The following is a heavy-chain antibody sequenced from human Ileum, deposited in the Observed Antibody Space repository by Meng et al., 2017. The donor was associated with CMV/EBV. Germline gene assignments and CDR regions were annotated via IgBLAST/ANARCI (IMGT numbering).Heavy chain of an antibody. CDR1: GFTFSISA. V-gene: IGHV3-30-3*01. CDR3: ARVPHNSHPLNWLDP. J-gene: IGHJ5*02. D-gene: IGHD2/OR15-2a*01. CDR2: TSYDENNK. Sequence: VERVEYGGGAGQPGKSPSLSFAASGFTFSISAVHWVRQAPGKGLEWVAVTSYDENNKYYADSVKGRFTISRDNSKNTLYLQMNSLRPEDTAVYYCARVPHNSHPLNWLDPWGQGTLVTVS.